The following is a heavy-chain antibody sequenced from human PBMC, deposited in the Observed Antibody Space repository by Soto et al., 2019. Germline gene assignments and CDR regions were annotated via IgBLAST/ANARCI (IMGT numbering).Heavy chain of an antibody. J-gene: IGHJ5*02. CDR2: IKSDGSSI. D-gene: IGHD6-13*01. V-gene: IGHV3-74*01. CDR3: VRGPSGQLGNWFDP. Sequence: GGSLRLSCAASGFTFSIYWMHWVRQAPGKGLVWVSRIKSDGSSISYADSVKGRFTISRDNAKNTLYLQMNSLRAEDTAAYYCVRGPSGQLGNWFDPWGQGTLVTVSS. CDR1: GFTFSIYW.